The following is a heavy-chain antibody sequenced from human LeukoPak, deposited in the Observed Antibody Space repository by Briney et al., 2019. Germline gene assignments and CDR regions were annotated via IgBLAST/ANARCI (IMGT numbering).Heavy chain of an antibody. J-gene: IGHJ4*02. D-gene: IGHD2-2*01. Sequence: GGSLRLSCVASGFTFNAYGIHWVRQAPGKGLEWVAGISRDGTSQDYADSVKGRFTISRDNSKNTLYLQMNSLRTEDTAVYYCARAAYCTSTSCHFSGYAQRPLDSWGQGTLVTVSS. CDR2: ISRDGTSQ. CDR3: ARAAYCTSTSCHFSGYAQRPLDS. V-gene: IGHV3-30*03. CDR1: GFTFNAYG.